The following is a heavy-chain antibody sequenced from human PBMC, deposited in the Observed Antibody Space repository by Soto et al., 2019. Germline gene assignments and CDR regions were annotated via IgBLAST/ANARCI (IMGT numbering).Heavy chain of an antibody. Sequence: SETLSLTCTVSGGSISNYYWSWIRQPPGKGLEWIGYIYYTGTTNYNSSLKSRVTMSVDTSKNQFSLRLTSATAADTAIYFCVRVSAATTVYFDYWGQGALVTVSS. CDR3: VRVSAATTVYFDY. CDR2: IYYTGTT. J-gene: IGHJ4*02. D-gene: IGHD2-15*01. V-gene: IGHV4-59*01. CDR1: GGSISNYY.